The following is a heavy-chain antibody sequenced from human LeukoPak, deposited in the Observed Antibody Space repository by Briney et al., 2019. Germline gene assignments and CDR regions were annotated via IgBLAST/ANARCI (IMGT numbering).Heavy chain of an antibody. CDR1: GFTSSSYG. CDR3: AASRADNSRSWPHDY. J-gene: IGHJ4*02. D-gene: IGHD5-24*01. CDR2: IWYDGSNK. V-gene: IGHV3-33*01. Sequence: GGSLRLSCAASGFTSSSYGMHWVRQAPGKGLEWVAVIWYDGSNKYYADSVKGRFTISRDNSKNTLYLQMNSLRAEDTAVYYCAASRADNSRSWPHDYWGQGTLVTVSS.